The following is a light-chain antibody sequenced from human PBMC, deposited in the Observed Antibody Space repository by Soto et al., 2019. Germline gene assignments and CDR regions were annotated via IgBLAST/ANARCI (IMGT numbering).Light chain of an antibody. V-gene: IGKV3-11*01. J-gene: IGKJ4*01. CDR2: DAS. Sequence: EIVLTQSPATLSLSPGERATLSCRASQSISTYLAWYQHKPGQAPRLLIYDASNRATGTPARFSGSGSGTDFTLNISNLEPEDFAVYYCQQRSIWPTFGGGTKVEIK. CDR1: QSISTY. CDR3: QQRSIWPT.